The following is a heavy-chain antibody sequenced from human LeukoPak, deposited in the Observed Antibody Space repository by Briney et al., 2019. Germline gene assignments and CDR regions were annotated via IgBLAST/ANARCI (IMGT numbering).Heavy chain of an antibody. J-gene: IGHJ5*02. CDR3: AKERHGENWFDP. CDR2: ISGDGGST. D-gene: IGHD4-17*01. Sequence: GGSLRLSCAASGFTFDDYAMHWVRQAPGKGLEWVSLISGDGGSTYYADSVKGRFTISRDNSKNSLYLQMNSLRTEDTVLYYCAKERHGENWFDPWGQGTLVTVSS. V-gene: IGHV3-43*02. CDR1: GFTFDDYA.